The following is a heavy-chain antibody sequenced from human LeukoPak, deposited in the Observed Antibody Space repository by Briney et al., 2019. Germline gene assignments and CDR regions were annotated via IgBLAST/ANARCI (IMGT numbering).Heavy chain of an antibody. CDR1: GFTFSGYA. V-gene: IGHV3-23*01. Sequence: GGSLRLSCAASGFTFSGYAMSWVRQAPGEGLGWVSGISGSDGSTNYADSVKGRFTISRDNSKNTLYLQMDSLRAEDTAVYYCASSAGVSCFDYWGQGTLVTVSS. D-gene: IGHD6-13*01. CDR2: ISGSDGST. CDR3: ASSAGVSCFDY. J-gene: IGHJ4*02.